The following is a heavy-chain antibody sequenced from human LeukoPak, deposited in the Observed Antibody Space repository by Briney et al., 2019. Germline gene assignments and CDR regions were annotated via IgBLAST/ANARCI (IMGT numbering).Heavy chain of an antibody. CDR1: GYTFTSYY. CDR3: ARECLALRDGYNLDYFDY. Sequence: ASVKVSCKASGYTFTSYYMHWMRQAPGQGLEWMGIINPSGGSTSYAQKFQGRVTMTRDTSTSTVYMELSSLRSEDTAVYYCARECLALRDGYNLDYFDYWGQGTLVTVSS. CDR2: INPSGGST. J-gene: IGHJ4*02. V-gene: IGHV1-46*01. D-gene: IGHD5-12*01.